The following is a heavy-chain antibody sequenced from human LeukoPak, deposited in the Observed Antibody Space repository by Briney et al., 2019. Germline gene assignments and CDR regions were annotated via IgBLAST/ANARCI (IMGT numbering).Heavy chain of an antibody. CDR1: GFTFSSYG. CDR3: ARVPAGVIGMKDAFDI. D-gene: IGHD3-16*02. J-gene: IGHJ3*02. CDR2: ISGSGGST. V-gene: IGHV3-23*01. Sequence: GGSLRLSCAASGFTFSSYGMSWVRQAPGKGLEWVSAISGSGGSTYYADSVKGRFTISRDNSKNTLYLQMNNLRAEDTAVYYCARVPAGVIGMKDAFDIWGQGTMVTVSS.